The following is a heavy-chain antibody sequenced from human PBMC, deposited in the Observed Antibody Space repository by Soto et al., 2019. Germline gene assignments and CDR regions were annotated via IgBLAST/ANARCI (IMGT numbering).Heavy chain of an antibody. V-gene: IGHV3-11*06. CDR2: INPTGSYT. CDR1: GFTFSDHY. J-gene: IGHJ6*02. CDR3: ARGHHSMDV. Sequence: GGSLRLSCAASGFTFSDHYMTWIRQAPGKGLEWISYINPTGSYTHYADSVKGRFSISRDNAENSLYLQMNSLRPEDTALYYCARGHHSMDVWGQGAKVTVSS.